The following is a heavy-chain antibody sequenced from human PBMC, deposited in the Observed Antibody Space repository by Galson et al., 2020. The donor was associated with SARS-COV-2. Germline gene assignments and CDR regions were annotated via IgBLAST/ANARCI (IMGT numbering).Heavy chain of an antibody. V-gene: IGHV4-30-4*01. CDR1: GGSISSGDYY. D-gene: IGHD3-3*01. Sequence: ETSETLSLTCTVSGGSISSGDYYWSWIRQPPGKGLEWIGYIYYSGSTYYNPSLKSRVTISVDTAKNQFSLKLSSVTAADRAVYYCASARRSTIFGVVTNCDYWGQGTLVTVSS. CDR3: ASARRSTIFGVVTNCDY. CDR2: IYYSGST. J-gene: IGHJ4*02.